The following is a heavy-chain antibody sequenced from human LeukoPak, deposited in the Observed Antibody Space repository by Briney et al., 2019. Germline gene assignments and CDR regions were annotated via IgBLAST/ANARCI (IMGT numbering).Heavy chain of an antibody. CDR3: AMRIASGYYYGY. CDR2: INHSGST. J-gene: IGHJ4*02. D-gene: IGHD3-22*01. CDR1: GFTFSTYS. V-gene: IGHV4-34*08. Sequence: GSLRLSCAASGFTFSTYSMSWIRQPPGKGLEWIGEINHSGSTNYNPSLKSRVTISVDTSKNQFSLKLSSVTAADTAVYYCAMRIASGYYYGYWGQGTLVTVSS.